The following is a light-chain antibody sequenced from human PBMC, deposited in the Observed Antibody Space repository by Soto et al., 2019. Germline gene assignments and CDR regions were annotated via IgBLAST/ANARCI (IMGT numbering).Light chain of an antibody. V-gene: IGKV1-33*01. J-gene: IGKJ5*01. Sequence: DIQMTPSPSSLSASIGDRVTITCQASQDVNNSLNWYQQKPRKAPNLLIYDVSNLGTGVTSRFSGSGSGTDFTFTISRLQPEDIGAYYCQQYYKVPVTFGQGTRLEI. CDR1: QDVNNS. CDR3: QQYYKVPVT. CDR2: DVS.